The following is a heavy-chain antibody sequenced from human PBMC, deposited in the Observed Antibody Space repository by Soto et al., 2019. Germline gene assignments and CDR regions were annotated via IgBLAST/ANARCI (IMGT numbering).Heavy chain of an antibody. J-gene: IGHJ5*02. CDR3: ARTLRYFDWLGFDWFDP. CDR2: IYPGDSDT. CDR1: GYSFTSYW. Sequence: GESLKISCKGSGYSFTSYWIGWVRQMPGKGLEWMGIIYPGDSDTRYSPSFQGQVTISADKSISTAYLQWSSLKASDTAMYYCARTLRYFDWLGFDWFDPWGQGTLVTVSS. D-gene: IGHD3-9*01. V-gene: IGHV5-51*01.